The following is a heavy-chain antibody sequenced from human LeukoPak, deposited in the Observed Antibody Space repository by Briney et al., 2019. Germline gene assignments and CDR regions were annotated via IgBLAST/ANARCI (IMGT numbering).Heavy chain of an antibody. CDR1: GGXFSGHS. D-gene: IGHD3/OR15-3a*01. CDR3: ARVDDY. Sequence: PSETLSLTCAVYGGXFSGHSCAWIRQPPGKGLEWVGEINHGGSTNYNPSLKSRVTISLDTSKNHFSLKVSSVTAADTAVYYCARVDDYWGQGTLVTVSS. J-gene: IGHJ4*02. V-gene: IGHV4-34*01. CDR2: INHGGST.